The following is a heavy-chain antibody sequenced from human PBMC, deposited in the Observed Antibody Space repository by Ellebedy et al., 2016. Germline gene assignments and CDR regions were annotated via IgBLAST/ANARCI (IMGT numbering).Heavy chain of an antibody. Sequence: ASVKVSCXASGYTFTGYYMHWVRQAPGQGLEWMGWINPNSGGTNYAQKFQGRVTMTRDTSISTAYMELSRLRSEDTAVYYCARDEYYGSGRYYYYGMDVWGQGTTVTVSS. CDR1: GYTFTGYY. CDR3: ARDEYYGSGRYYYYGMDV. CDR2: INPNSGGT. V-gene: IGHV1-2*02. D-gene: IGHD3-10*01. J-gene: IGHJ6*02.